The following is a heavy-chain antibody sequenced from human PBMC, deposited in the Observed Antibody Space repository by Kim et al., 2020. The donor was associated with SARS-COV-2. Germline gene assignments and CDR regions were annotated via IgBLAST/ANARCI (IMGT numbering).Heavy chain of an antibody. V-gene: IGHV4-34*01. D-gene: IGHD3-10*01. J-gene: IGHJ4*02. Sequence: NPSLKSRVTITVDTSKNQFSLKLSSVTAADTAVYYCARGGGYYGSGSYYNWGQGTLVTVSS. CDR3: ARGGGYYGSGSYYN.